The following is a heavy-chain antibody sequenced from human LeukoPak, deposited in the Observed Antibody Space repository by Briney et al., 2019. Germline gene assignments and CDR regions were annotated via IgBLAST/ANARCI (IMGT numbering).Heavy chain of an antibody. D-gene: IGHD3-10*01. CDR3: AKEAEEGIIRGIINY. Sequence: GGSLRLSCAASGFTFSEYYMSWIRQAPGKGLEWVSYIRSSSSYTNYADSVKGRFTISRDNSKNTLYLQMNSLRAEDTAVYYCAKEAEEGIIRGIINYWGQGTLVTVSS. CDR2: IRSSSSYT. CDR1: GFTFSEYY. J-gene: IGHJ4*02. V-gene: IGHV3-11*05.